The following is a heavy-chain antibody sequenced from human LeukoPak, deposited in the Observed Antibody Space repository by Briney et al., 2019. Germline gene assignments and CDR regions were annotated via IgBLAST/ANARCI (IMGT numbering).Heavy chain of an antibody. Sequence: GGSLRLSCAAAGFTFSSYAMGWVRQAPGKGLEWVSAISGSGGSTYYADSVKGRFTISRDNSKNTLYLQMNSLRAEDTAVYYCAKDPPAYYYDSSGFNWFDPWGQGTLVTVSS. CDR2: ISGSGGST. CDR1: GFTFSSYA. CDR3: AKDPPAYYYDSSGFNWFDP. V-gene: IGHV3-23*01. J-gene: IGHJ5*02. D-gene: IGHD3-22*01.